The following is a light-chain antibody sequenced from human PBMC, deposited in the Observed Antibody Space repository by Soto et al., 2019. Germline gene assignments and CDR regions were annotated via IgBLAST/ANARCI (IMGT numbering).Light chain of an antibody. J-gene: IGKJ5*01. Sequence: EIVLTQSPATLSLSPGERATLSCRASQTISSYLLWYQQKPGQAPRLLIYDASNRATGIPARFSGSGSETDFTLTISSLEPEDFAVYYCQQYYSTPITFGQGTRLEIK. CDR2: DAS. CDR1: QTISSY. V-gene: IGKV3-11*01. CDR3: QQYYSTPIT.